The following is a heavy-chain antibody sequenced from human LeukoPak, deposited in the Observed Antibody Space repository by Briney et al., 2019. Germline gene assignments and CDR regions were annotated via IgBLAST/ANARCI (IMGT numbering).Heavy chain of an antibody. V-gene: IGHV3-23*01. Sequence: GGSLRLSCAASGFSFNNYAMGWVRQAPGKGLEWVSAIRGSGGSASYADSVQGRFTISRDNSENTLYLQMSSLRAEDTAVYYCAKDRECSGGACYRYFDYWGQGTLVTISS. CDR3: AKDRECSGGACYRYFDY. CDR2: IRGSGGSA. D-gene: IGHD2-15*01. CDR1: GFSFNNYA. J-gene: IGHJ4*02.